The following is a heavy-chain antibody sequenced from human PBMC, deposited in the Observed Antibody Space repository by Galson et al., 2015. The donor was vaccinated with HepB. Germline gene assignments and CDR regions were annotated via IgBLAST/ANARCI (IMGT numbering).Heavy chain of an antibody. J-gene: IGHJ5*02. CDR1: GGTFSSYT. Sequence: SVKVSCKASGGTFSSYTISWVRQAPGRGLEWMGRIIPILGIANYAQKFQGRVTITADKSTSTAYMELSSLRSEDTAVYYCASRIAAAGTGFDPWGQGTLVTVSS. D-gene: IGHD6-13*01. CDR3: ASRIAAAGTGFDP. CDR2: IIPILGIA. V-gene: IGHV1-69*02.